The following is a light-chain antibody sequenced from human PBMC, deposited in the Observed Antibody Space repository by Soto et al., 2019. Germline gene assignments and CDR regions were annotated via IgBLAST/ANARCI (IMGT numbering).Light chain of an antibody. Sequence: QSVLTQPPSASGTPGQRVTISCSGSGSNIEFNTVTSYQQVPGTAPRLLGYNDNDRPSGVPDRFSGSKSGTSASLAISRLQSEDEADYYCAAWDDRLYGNVFGSGTKLTVL. J-gene: IGLJ1*01. CDR1: GSNIEFNT. CDR2: NDN. V-gene: IGLV1-44*01. CDR3: AAWDDRLYGNV.